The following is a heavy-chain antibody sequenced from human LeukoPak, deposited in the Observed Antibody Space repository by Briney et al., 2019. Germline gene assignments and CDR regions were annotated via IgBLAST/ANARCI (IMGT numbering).Heavy chain of an antibody. CDR1: GGSIGSYY. CDR3: ARDWRGVPGTARYYYFGMDV. D-gene: IGHD6-13*01. J-gene: IGHJ6*02. CDR2: VYYNGIT. V-gene: IGHV4-59*01. Sequence: SETLSLTCTVSGGSIGSYYWSWIRQSPGKGLEWIGYVYYNGITNYNPSLKSRVTISVDTSKIQFSLRLTSVTAADTAVYYCARDWRGVPGTARYYYFGMDVWGQGATVIVSS.